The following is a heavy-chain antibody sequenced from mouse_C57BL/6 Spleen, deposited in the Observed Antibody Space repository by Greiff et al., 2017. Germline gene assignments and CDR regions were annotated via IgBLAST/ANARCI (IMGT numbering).Heavy chain of an antibody. Sequence: EVQLQQSGPELVKPGASVKISCKASGYSFTGYYLNWVKQSPEKSLEWIGEINPSTGGTTYNQKFKAKATLTVDKSSSTAYMQLKSLTSEDSEVYYCARRIYYDYDETGWFAYWGQGTLVTVSA. J-gene: IGHJ3*01. CDR1: GYSFTGYY. V-gene: IGHV1-42*01. CDR3: ARRIYYDYDETGWFAY. CDR2: INPSTGGT. D-gene: IGHD2-4*01.